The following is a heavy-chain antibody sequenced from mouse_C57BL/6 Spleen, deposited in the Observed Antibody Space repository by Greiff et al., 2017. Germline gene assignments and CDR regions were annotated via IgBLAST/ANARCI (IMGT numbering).Heavy chain of an antibody. D-gene: IGHD1-1*01. CDR1: GYTFTSYW. CDR3: ARSRITTVVATDWYFDV. V-gene: IGHV1-72*01. J-gene: IGHJ1*03. Sequence: VQLQQPGAELVKPGASVKLSCKASGYTFTSYWMHWVKQRPGRGLEWIGRIDPNSGGTKYNEKFKSKATLTVDKPSSTAYMQLSSLTSEDSAVYYCARSRITTVVATDWYFDVWGTGTTVTVSS. CDR2: IDPNSGGT.